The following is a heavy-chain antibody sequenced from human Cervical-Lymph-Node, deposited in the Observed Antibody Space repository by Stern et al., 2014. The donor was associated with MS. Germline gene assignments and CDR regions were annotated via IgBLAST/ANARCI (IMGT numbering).Heavy chain of an antibody. CDR3: ARGRLLDY. J-gene: IGHJ4*02. CDR1: GFTFSSYS. CDR2: ISSGSSTT. Sequence: VQLVESGGGLVQPGGSLRLSCAASGFTFSSYSMIWVRQAPGKGLEWVSYISSGSSTTHYADSVKGRFTVSRDNAENSLYLQMNSLRAEETAVYYCARGRLLDYWGQGTLVTVSS. V-gene: IGHV3-48*01.